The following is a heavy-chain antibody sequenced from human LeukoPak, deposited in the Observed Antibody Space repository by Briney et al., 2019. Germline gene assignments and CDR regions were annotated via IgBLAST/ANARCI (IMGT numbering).Heavy chain of an antibody. Sequence: KSGGSLRLSCAASGFTFSSYSMNWVRQAPGKGLEWVSSISSSSSYIYYADSVKGRFTISRDNAKNSLYLQMNSLRAEDTAVYYCATASSSLIMNDAAFDIWGQGTMVTVSS. J-gene: IGHJ3*02. D-gene: IGHD6-13*01. CDR3: ATASSSLIMNDAAFDI. V-gene: IGHV3-21*01. CDR2: ISSSSSYI. CDR1: GFTFSSYS.